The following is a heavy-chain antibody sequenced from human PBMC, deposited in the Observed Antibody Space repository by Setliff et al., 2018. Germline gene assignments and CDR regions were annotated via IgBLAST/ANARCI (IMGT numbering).Heavy chain of an antibody. Sequence: AASVKVSCKASGYIFNTFGISWVRRAPGQGLEWIGWISPYNGDTKYAQKLQGRVTMTTDTSTSTAYVEVRSLRSDDTALYYCARSPPNRGVGQGHHMDVWCKGTTVTVSS. J-gene: IGHJ6*03. CDR2: ISPYNGDT. V-gene: IGHV1-18*01. D-gene: IGHD3-10*01. CDR3: ARSPPNRGVGQGHHMDV. CDR1: GYIFNTFG.